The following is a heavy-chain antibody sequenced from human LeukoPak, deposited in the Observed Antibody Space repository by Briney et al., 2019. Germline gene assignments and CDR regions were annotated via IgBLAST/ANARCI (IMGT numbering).Heavy chain of an antibody. CDR3: ARLGLDAHFDY. V-gene: IGHV5-51*01. J-gene: IGHJ4*02. CDR2: IYPGHSDT. CDR1: GYSFTSYW. Sequence: GESLKVACKGSGYSFTSYWIGWVRQMPGKGLGWMGIIYPGHSDTRYSPSFQGQVTISDDKSISTAYLQWSSLKASDTAMYYCARLGLDAHFDYWGQGTLVTVSS. D-gene: IGHD3/OR15-3a*01.